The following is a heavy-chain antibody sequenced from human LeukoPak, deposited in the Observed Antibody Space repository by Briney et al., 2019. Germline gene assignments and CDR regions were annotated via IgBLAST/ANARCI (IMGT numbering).Heavy chain of an antibody. CDR1: GGSINSYY. D-gene: IGHD3-10*01. CDR2: IYYSGIT. Sequence: SETLSLTCTVSGGSINSYYWSWIRQPPGKGLEWIGYIYYSGITIYNPSLESRVTISVDTSQNQFSLTLTSVTAADTAVYYCARDRGSAGGFDYWGQGALVAVSS. CDR3: ARDRGSAGGFDY. V-gene: IGHV4-59*01. J-gene: IGHJ4*02.